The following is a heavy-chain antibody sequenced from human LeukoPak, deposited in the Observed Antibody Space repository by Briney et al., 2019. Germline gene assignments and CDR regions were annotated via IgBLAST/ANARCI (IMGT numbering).Heavy chain of an antibody. J-gene: IGHJ6*03. CDR2: IRYDGSNK. CDR3: ARDPYSGSYGADYYYYMDV. CDR1: GFTFSSYG. D-gene: IGHD1-26*01. V-gene: IGHV3-30*02. Sequence: GGSLRLSCAASGFTFSSYGMHWVRQAPGKGLEWVAFIRYDGSNKYYADSVKGRFTISRDNAKSSLYLQMNSLRAEDTAVYYCARDPYSGSYGADYYYYMDVWGKGTTVTISS.